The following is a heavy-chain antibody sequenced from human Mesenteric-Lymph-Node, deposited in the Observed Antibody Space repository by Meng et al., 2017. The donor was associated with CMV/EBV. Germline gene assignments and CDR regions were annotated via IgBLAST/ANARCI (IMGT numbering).Heavy chain of an antibody. D-gene: IGHD6-6*01. CDR2: IYYSGTT. V-gene: IGHV4-59*01. CDR3: AREKYSISFDH. CDR1: GASISDYY. Sequence: SETLSLTCSISGASISDYYWSWIRQPPGKGLEWIGYIYYSGTTNYNPSLKSRVTISVDTSKNQFSLKLSSVTAADTAVYYCAREKYSISFDHWGQGTLVTVSS. J-gene: IGHJ4*02.